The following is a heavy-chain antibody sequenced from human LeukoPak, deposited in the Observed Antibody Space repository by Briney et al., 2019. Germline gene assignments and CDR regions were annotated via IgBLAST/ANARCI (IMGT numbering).Heavy chain of an antibody. V-gene: IGHV3-23*01. CDR2: ISGSGGST. Sequence: GGSLRLSCAASGFTFSSYAMSWLRQAPGKGLEWVSGISGSGGSTDYADSVKGRFTISRDNSKNTLYLQMHSLRAEDTAVYYCAKEGAAAGLDYWGQGTLVTVSS. J-gene: IGHJ4*02. D-gene: IGHD6-13*01. CDR3: AKEGAAAGLDY. CDR1: GFTFSSYA.